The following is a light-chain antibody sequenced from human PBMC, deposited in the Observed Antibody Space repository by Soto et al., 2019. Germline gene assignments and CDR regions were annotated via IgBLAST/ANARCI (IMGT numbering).Light chain of an antibody. CDR2: DVS. J-gene: IGKJ1*01. Sequence: IQMTQSPSTLSPSVGDRVNITCRASQSIGDSLAWYQQKPGKAPYLLISDVSSLERGVPSRFSGSGSGTEFTLTISSMQPDDFATFYCQQYNGYSRTFGQGNQLDIK. V-gene: IGKV1-5*01. CDR3: QQYNGYSRT. CDR1: QSIGDS.